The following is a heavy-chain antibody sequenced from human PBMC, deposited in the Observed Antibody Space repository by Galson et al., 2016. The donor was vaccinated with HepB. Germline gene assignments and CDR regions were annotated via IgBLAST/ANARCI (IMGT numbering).Heavy chain of an antibody. Sequence: TLSLTCTVSGGSVNSGGYYWNWIRQHPEKGLEWIGYIFYNGITSYNKSLKSRVTISLDTSRSQFSLKLTSVTAADTAVSFCARHFVSGTSPFDVWGQGTMVIVAS. CDR3: ARHFVSGTSPFDV. D-gene: IGHD3-10*01. CDR1: GGSVNSGGYY. J-gene: IGHJ3*01. V-gene: IGHV4-31*03. CDR2: IFYNGIT.